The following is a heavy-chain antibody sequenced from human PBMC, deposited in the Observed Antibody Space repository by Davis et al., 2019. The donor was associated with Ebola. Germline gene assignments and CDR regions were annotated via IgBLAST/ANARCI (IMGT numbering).Heavy chain of an antibody. J-gene: IGHJ5*02. CDR3: ARDSLRYSAAYGGWLDP. Sequence: PGGSLRLSCVGSGFTFDDYAMHWVRQVPGKGLEWVSSISWNSDSVGYVDSVKGRFTISKDNAKNTLYLQMNGLRADDTAMYYCARDSLRYSAAYGGWLDPWGQGTLVTVSS. V-gene: IGHV3-9*01. CDR2: ISWNSDSV. D-gene: IGHD5-18*01. CDR1: GFTFDDYA.